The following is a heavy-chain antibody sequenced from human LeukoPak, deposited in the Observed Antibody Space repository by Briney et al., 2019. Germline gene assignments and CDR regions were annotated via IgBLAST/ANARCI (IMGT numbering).Heavy chain of an antibody. V-gene: IGHV1-18*01. J-gene: IGHJ4*02. Sequence: ASVKVSCKASGYTFTSYGISWVRQAPGQGLEWMGWISAYNGNTNYAQKLQGRVTMTTDTSTSTAYMELRSLRSDDTAVYYCARDPREYYYDSSGYWSDYWGQGTLVTVSS. CDR2: ISAYNGNT. CDR1: GYTFTSYG. D-gene: IGHD3-22*01. CDR3: ARDPREYYYDSSGYWSDY.